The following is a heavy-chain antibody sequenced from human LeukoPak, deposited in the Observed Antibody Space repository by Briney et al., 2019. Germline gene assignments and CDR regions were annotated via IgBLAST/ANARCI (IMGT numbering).Heavy chain of an antibody. CDR2: IYYSGST. D-gene: IGHD3-10*01. V-gene: IGHV4-39*07. J-gene: IGHJ5*02. Sequence: SETLSLACTVSGGSISSSSYYWGWIRQPPGKGLEWIGSIYYSGSTYYNPSLKSRVTIPVDTSKNQFSLKLSSVTAADTAVYYRAGGGSGSYGWFDPWGQGTLVTVSS. CDR3: AGGGSGSYGWFDP. CDR1: GGSISSSSYY.